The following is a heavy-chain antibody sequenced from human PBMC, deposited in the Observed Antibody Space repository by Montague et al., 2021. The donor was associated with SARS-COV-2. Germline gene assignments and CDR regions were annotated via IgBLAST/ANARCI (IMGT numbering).Heavy chain of an antibody. J-gene: IGHJ5*02. CDR1: GGSISSSSYY. CDR3: ARLSSDIGGYFWFDP. Sequence: SETLSLTCTVSGGSISSSSYYWGWIRQPPGKGLEWIGEISHSGGTNYNPSLKSRVTISVDKSKNQFSLNLNSVTAADTAVYYCARLSSDIGGYFWFDPWGQGTLVSVSS. CDR2: ISHSGGT. D-gene: IGHD5-12*01. V-gene: IGHV4-61*05.